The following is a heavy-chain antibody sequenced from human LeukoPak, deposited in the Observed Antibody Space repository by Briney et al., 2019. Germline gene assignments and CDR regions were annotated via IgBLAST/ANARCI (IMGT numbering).Heavy chain of an antibody. CDR2: SYYSGSS. V-gene: IGHV4-39*01. J-gene: IGHJ5*02. Sequence: SETLPLTCTVSGGSLSRSSYYWGWVRQPPGKGLEWIGSSYYSGSSYYNPSLKSLVTISVNTSKNQFSLRLSSVTAADTAVYYCARQDERVVVVPAAKQPWFDPWGQGTLVTVSS. CDR1: GGSLSRSSYY. CDR3: ARQDERVVVVPAAKQPWFDP. D-gene: IGHD2-2*01.